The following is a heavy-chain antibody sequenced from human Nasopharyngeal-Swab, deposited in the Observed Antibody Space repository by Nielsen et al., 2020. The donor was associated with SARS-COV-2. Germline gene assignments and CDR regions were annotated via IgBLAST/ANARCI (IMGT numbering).Heavy chain of an antibody. CDR1: GFTFTDYY. CDR3: ARGGVPAAIGRSYYYYGMDV. Sequence: GGSLRLSCAASGFTFTDYYMTWVRQAQGKGLEWVSYITNGGIMTYYADSVKGRFTMSRDNAKTSLYLQMNSLRAEDTAVYYCARGGVPAAIGRSYYYYGMDVWGQGTTVTVSS. J-gene: IGHJ6*02. V-gene: IGHV3-11*04. CDR2: ITNGGIMT. D-gene: IGHD2-2*01.